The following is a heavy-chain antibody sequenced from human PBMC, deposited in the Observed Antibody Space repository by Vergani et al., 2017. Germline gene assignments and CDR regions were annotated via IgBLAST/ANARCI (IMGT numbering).Heavy chain of an antibody. D-gene: IGHD3-10*01. CDR3: AREELLWFGELSVSPYYYYYMDV. J-gene: IGHJ6*03. CDR1: GFTFSSYS. V-gene: IGHV3-21*01. CDR2: ISSSSSYI. Sequence: EVQLVESGGGLVKRGGSLRLSCAASGFTFSSYSMNWVRQAPGKGLEWVSSISSSSSYIHYSDSLKGRFTISRDNAKSSLYLQMNSLRAEDTALYYCAREELLWFGELSVSPYYYYYMDVWGKGTTVTV.